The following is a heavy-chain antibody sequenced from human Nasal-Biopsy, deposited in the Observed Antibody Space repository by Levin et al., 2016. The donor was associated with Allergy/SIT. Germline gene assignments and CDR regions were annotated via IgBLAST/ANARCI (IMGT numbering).Heavy chain of an antibody. V-gene: IGHV4-30-4*01. CDR2: IYYSGST. D-gene: IGHD2-21*01. Sequence: SETLSLTCTVSGGSISSGDYYWSWVRQPPGKGLEWIGYIYYSGSTNYNPSLKSRVTISVDTSNNQFSLKLSSVTAADTAVYYCARSHCGGDCFNDAFNLWGQGTVVTVSS. CDR1: GGSISSGDYY. CDR3: ARSHCGGDCFNDAFNL. J-gene: IGHJ3*01.